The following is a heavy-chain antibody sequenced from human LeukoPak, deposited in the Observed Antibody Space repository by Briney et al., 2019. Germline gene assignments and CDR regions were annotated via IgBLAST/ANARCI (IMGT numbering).Heavy chain of an antibody. Sequence: GGSLRLSCAASGFTFSSDSMNWVRQAPGKGLEWVSSISSSSSYIYYADSVKGRFTISRDNAKNSLYLQMNSLGAEDTAVYYCATMRGGYEGYFDYWGQGNLVTVSS. CDR2: ISSSSSYI. CDR1: GFTFSSDS. CDR3: ATMRGGYEGYFDY. D-gene: IGHD3-16*01. V-gene: IGHV3-21*01. J-gene: IGHJ4*02.